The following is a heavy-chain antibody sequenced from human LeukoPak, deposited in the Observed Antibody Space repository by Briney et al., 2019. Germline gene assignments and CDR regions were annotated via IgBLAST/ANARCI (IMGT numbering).Heavy chain of an antibody. CDR3: AKDSYSKGDY. D-gene: IGHD1-26*01. CDR1: GFSFSSYW. CDR2: IKQDGSES. V-gene: IGHV3-7*05. Sequence: PGGSLRLSCAASGFSFSSYWMSWVRQAPGKGLEWVANIKQDGSESNYVGSVKGRFTISRDNAKNSLCLQMNSLRAEDTAVYYCAKDSYSKGDYWGQGTLVTVSS. J-gene: IGHJ4*02.